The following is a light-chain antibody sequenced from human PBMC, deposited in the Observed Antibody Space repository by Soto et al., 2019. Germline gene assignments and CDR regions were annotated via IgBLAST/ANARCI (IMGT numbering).Light chain of an antibody. CDR1: SSDIGGYNY. J-gene: IGLJ2*01. CDR2: DVS. CDR3: YSYTSSSTVL. Sequence: QSVLTQPASVSGSPGQSFTISCTGISSDIGGYNYVSWYQQHPGKAPKLMIYDVSNRRSGVSNRFSGSKSGNTASLTISGLQAEDEADYYCYSYTSSSTVLFGGGTKLTVL. V-gene: IGLV2-14*01.